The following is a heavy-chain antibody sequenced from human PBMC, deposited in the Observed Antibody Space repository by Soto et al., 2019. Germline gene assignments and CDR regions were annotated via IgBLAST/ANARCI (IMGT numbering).Heavy chain of an antibody. CDR1: GGSINDFY. Sequence: SETLSLTCTVSGGSINDFYWSWIRQPPGKGLEWIGYMYYSGSTDYNPSLRSRVTISVDPSKTQFSLNLRSVSTADTAVYYCARLGGVAARSFDYWGKGTLVTVSS. D-gene: IGHD6-6*01. V-gene: IGHV4-59*01. J-gene: IGHJ4*02. CDR3: ARLGGVAARSFDY. CDR2: MYYSGST.